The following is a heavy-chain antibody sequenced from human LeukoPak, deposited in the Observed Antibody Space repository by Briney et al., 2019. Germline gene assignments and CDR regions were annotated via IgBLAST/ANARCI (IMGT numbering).Heavy chain of an antibody. V-gene: IGHV3-11*04. CDR2: ISSRGSTI. Sequence: GSLRLSCAASGFTFSDYYMSWIRQAPGKGLEWVSYISSRGSTIYYADSVKGRFTTSRDNAKNSLYLQMDSLRAEDTAVYYCARDRTYCSGGRCYDLFDIWGQGTMVTVSS. D-gene: IGHD2-15*01. J-gene: IGHJ3*02. CDR3: ARDRTYCSGGRCYDLFDI. CDR1: GFTFSDYY.